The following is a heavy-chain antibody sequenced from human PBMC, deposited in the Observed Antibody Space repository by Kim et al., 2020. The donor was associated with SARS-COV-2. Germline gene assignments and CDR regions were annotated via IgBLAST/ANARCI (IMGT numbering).Heavy chain of an antibody. CDR1: GYSFTSYW. V-gene: IGHV5-10-1*01. CDR2: IDPSDSYT. D-gene: IGHD3-10*01. Sequence: GESLKISCKGSGYSFTSYWISWVRQMPGKGLEWMGRIDPSDSYTNYSPSFQGHVTISADKSISTAYLQWSSLKASDTAMYYCARRYGSGSYYNPIFDYWGQGTLVTVSS. CDR3: ARRYGSGSYYNPIFDY. J-gene: IGHJ4*02.